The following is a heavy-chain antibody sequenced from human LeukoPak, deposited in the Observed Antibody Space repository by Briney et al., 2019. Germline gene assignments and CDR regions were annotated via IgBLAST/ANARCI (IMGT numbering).Heavy chain of an antibody. CDR1: GGSFSGYY. J-gene: IGHJ4*02. CDR3: ARHGFGSGWYYFDY. CDR2: INHSGST. V-gene: IGHV4-34*01. Sequence: SETLSLTCAVYGGSFSGYYWSWIRQPPGKGLEWIGEINHSGSTNYNPSLKSRVTISVDTSKNQFSLKLSSVTAADTAVYYCARHGFGSGWYYFDYWGQGTLVTVSS. D-gene: IGHD6-19*01.